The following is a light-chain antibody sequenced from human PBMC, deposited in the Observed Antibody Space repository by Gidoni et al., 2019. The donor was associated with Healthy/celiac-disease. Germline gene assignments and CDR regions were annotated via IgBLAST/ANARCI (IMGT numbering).Light chain of an antibody. CDR1: HSVSSSY. CDR3: QQYGSSPIT. CDR2: HAS. V-gene: IGKV3D-20*01. Sequence: EIVLTQSPATLSLSPGERATLSCGASHSVSSSYLAWYQQKPGLAPRVLIYHASSRATGIPDRFSGSGSGTDFTLTISRLEPEDFAVYYCQQYGSSPITFGQGTRLDI. J-gene: IGKJ5*01.